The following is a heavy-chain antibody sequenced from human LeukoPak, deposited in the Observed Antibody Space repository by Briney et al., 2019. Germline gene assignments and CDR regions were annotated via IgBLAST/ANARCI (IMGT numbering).Heavy chain of an antibody. J-gene: IGHJ6*03. CDR2: INHSGST. CDR1: GGSFSGYY. D-gene: IGHD3-3*01. Sequence: ASETLSLTCAVYGGSFSGYYWSWIRQPPGKGLEWIGEINHSGSTNYNPSLKSRVTISVDTSKNQFSLKLSSVTAADTAVYYCARGRLKDYDFWSGYYTPTCYYYYMDVWGKGTTVTVSS. CDR3: ARGRLKDYDFWSGYYTPTCYYYYMDV. V-gene: IGHV4-34*01.